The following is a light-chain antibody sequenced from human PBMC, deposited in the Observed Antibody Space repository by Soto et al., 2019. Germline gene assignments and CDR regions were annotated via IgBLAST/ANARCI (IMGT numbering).Light chain of an antibody. CDR3: QQYGSSPPLT. CDR2: GAS. Sequence: EIVLTQSPGTLSLSPGERATLSCRASQSVSSSYLAWYQQKPGQAPRLLIYGASSRATGIPDRFSGSGSGTDFTLTISRLAPEDCAVYYCQQYGSSPPLTFGGGTKVEIK. J-gene: IGKJ4*01. V-gene: IGKV3-20*01. CDR1: QSVSSSY.